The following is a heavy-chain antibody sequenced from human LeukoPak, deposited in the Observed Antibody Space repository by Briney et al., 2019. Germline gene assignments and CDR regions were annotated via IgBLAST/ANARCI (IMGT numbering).Heavy chain of an antibody. V-gene: IGHV1-18*01. Sequence: GASVKVSCKASGYTLTSYGINWMRQAPGQGLEWMGWISTQSGNTNYAQKVQGRLTLTTDRSTNTAYMELRSLRSDDTAVYYCARLGVRFGEVRFDPWGQGTLVTVSS. J-gene: IGHJ5*02. CDR2: ISTQSGNT. CDR1: GYTLTSYG. D-gene: IGHD3-10*01. CDR3: ARLGVRFGEVRFDP.